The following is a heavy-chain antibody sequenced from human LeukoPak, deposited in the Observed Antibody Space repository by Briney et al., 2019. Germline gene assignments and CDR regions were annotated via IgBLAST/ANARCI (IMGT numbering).Heavy chain of an antibody. CDR3: ARGLSSGWYTETYYFDY. V-gene: IGHV3-21*01. J-gene: IGHJ4*02. Sequence: PGGSLRPSCAASGFTFSSYSMNWVRQAPGKGLEWVASISSSSSYIYYAESVKGRFTISRDNVKNSLYLQMNSLRAEDTAVYYCARGLSSGWYTETYYFDYWGQGNLVTVSS. CDR1: GFTFSSYS. CDR2: ISSSSSYI. D-gene: IGHD6-19*01.